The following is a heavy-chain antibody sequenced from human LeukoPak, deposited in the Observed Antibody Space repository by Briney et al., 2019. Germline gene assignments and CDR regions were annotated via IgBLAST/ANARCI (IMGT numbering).Heavy chain of an antibody. CDR3: ARALWRVLTGLNWFDP. CDR2: IIPILGIA. D-gene: IGHD3-9*01. CDR1: GGTFSSYA. V-gene: IGHV1-69*04. J-gene: IGHJ5*02. Sequence: SVKVSCKACGGTFSSYAISLVRQAPGQGLEWMGRIIPILGIANYAQKFQGRVTITADKSTSTAYMELSSLRSEDTAVYYCARALWRVLTGLNWFDPWGQGTLVTVSS.